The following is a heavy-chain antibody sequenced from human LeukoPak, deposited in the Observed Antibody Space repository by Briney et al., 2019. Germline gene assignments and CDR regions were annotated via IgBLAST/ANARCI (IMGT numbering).Heavy chain of an antibody. CDR2: IYHTGAT. D-gene: IGHD6-19*01. CDR1: GGSIGGDY. CDR3: AKYGKSGWSIDN. J-gene: IGHJ4*02. Sequence: SETLSLTCTVSGGSIGGDYWTWVRQPPGKGLQYIGYIYHTGATNYNPSLKRRVTMSVDTSKTQFSLKLNSVTAADTAVYFCAKYGKSGWSIDNWGQGTLVTVSS. V-gene: IGHV4-59*08.